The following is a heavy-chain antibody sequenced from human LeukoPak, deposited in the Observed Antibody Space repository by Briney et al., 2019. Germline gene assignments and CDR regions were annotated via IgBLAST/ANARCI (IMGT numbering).Heavy chain of an antibody. J-gene: IGHJ4*02. CDR3: ARDSYQKGSGYYNN. CDR2: ISFDGSDA. V-gene: IGHV3-74*01. Sequence: PGGSLRLPCAASGFTFSGFWMHWVRQAPGKGLVWVSCISFDGSDATYADSVKGRFTISRDNAKNTLHLQMDSLTVEDTAVYYCARDSYQKGSGYYNNWGQGTLVTVSS. CDR1: GFTFSGFW. D-gene: IGHD3-22*01.